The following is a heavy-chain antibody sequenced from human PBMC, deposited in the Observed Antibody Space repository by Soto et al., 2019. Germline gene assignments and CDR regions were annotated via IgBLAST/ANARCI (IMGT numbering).Heavy chain of an antibody. D-gene: IGHD2-21*01. CDR1: SASINNNY. V-gene: IGHV4-59*01. CDR2: IYYSGST. CDR3: ARGGDGYKNGYFDY. Sequence: SETLSLTCTVSSASINNNYWSWIRQTPGRRLEWIGHIYYSGSTNYNPSLKSRVSMSVDTSKNQFSLNLTSVTAADTAVYYCARGGDGYKNGYFDYWGQGTLVTVSS. J-gene: IGHJ4*02.